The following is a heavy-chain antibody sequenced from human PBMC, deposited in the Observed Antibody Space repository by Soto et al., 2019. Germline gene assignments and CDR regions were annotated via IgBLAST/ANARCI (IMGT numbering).Heavy chain of an antibody. D-gene: IGHD4-17*01. J-gene: IGHJ3*02. CDR1: GFTFSSYG. CDR3: ARALSGDYGAPDT. CDR2: IWYDGSNK. Sequence: GGSLRLSCAPSGFTFSSYGMHWARQAPGKGLEWVAFIWYDGSNKVYADSVKGRFTIPRDNSKNTLYLQMDSLRAEDTAVYYCARALSGDYGAPDTWAQGTMVIVS. V-gene: IGHV3-33*01.